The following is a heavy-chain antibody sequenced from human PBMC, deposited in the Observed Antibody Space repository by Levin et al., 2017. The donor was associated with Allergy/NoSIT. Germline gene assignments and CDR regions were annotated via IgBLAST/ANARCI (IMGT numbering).Heavy chain of an antibody. CDR1: GGIFSNHG. CDR3: VRDRGSSGYQGIDY. J-gene: IGHJ4*02. CDR2: IIPMFGTT. D-gene: IGHD5-12*01. V-gene: IGHV1-69*13. Sequence: PVASVKVSCKTSGGIFSNHGINWVRRAPGQGLEWMGGIIPMFGTTNYAQKFQGRVTITADESTSTAYMDVSSLRSDDTAVYYCVRDRGSSGYQGIDYWGQGTLVTVSS.